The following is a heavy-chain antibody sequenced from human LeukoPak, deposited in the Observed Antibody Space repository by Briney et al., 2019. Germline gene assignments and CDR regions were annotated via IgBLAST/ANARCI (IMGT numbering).Heavy chain of an antibody. J-gene: IGHJ4*02. V-gene: IGHV4-59*01. D-gene: IGHD4-17*01. CDR1: GGSITGYY. CDR3: TRRTTVTTLDY. CDR2: IYSTGST. Sequence: SETLSLTCTVYGGSITGYYWSWIRQPPGKGLEWIRYIYSTGSTNYNPSFRGRVTISVDTSKNQFSLNLSSVTAADTAVYYCTRRTTVTTLDYWGQGTLVTVSS.